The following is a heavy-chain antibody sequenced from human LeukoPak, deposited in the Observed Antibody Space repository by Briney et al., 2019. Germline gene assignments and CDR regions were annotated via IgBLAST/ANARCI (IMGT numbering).Heavy chain of an antibody. Sequence: GGSLRLSCAASGFTFSSYEMNWVRQAPGKGLEWVSYISGSGSTIYYADSVKGRFTISRDNAKNSLYLQMNSLRAEDTAVYYCARAGAAFDIWGQGTMVTVSS. CDR3: ARAGAAFDI. CDR2: ISGSGSTI. V-gene: IGHV3-48*03. CDR1: GFTFSSYE. J-gene: IGHJ3*02.